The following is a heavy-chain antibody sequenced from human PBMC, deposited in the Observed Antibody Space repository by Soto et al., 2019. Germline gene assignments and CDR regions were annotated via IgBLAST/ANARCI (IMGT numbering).Heavy chain of an antibody. J-gene: IGHJ3*02. CDR3: DHKRGYGVFDDYDI. V-gene: IGHV3-23*01. CDR2: ISAGGGST. CDR1: VFTFITYS. D-gene: IGHD2-8*01. Sequence: PWLSXRLSCSASVFTFITYSMILFRHAPGKGLELASAISAGGGSTYYADSVKGRFTISRDNSINTLYLQMNSLRTEDTAVYYCDHKRGYGVFDDYDIWGQGAMV.